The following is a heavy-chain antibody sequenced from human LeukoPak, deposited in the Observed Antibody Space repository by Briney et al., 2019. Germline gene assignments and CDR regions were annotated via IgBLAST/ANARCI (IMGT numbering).Heavy chain of an antibody. V-gene: IGHV3-23*01. D-gene: IGHD1-26*01. Sequence: GGSLRLSCAASGFTFSTYAMSWVRQAPGKGLEWVSSISGSGDTTYYADSVKGQFIISRDNSKNTLYLQMNSLRAEDTAVYYCAKVVGATHPGSHFDYWDQGTLVTVSS. CDR2: ISGSGDTT. J-gene: IGHJ4*02. CDR3: AKVVGATHPGSHFDY. CDR1: GFTFSTYA.